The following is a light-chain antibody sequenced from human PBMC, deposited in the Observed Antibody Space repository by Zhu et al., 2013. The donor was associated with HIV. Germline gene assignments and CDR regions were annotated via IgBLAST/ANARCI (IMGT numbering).Light chain of an antibody. Sequence: EIVLTQSPGTLSLSPGERATLSCRASQSVSSSYLAWYQQKPGQAPRLLIYGASSRATGIPDRFSGSGSGTDFTLTISRLEPEDFAVYYCQQYGSSPTWTFGQRTKLEIK. CDR2: GAS. CDR1: QSVSSSY. CDR3: QQYGSSPTWT. V-gene: IGKV3-20*01. J-gene: IGKJ2*02.